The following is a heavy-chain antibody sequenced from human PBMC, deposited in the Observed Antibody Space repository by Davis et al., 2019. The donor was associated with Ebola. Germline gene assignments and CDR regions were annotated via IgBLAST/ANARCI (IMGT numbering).Heavy chain of an antibody. D-gene: IGHD3-10*01. CDR2: ISAYNGNT. J-gene: IGHJ5*02. CDR3: ARGITMVRGRDWFDP. Sequence: AASVKVSCKASGYTFTSYGISWVRQAPGQGLEWMGWISAYNGNTNYAQKLQGRVTITTDTSTSTAYMELRSLRSDDTAVYYCARGITMVRGRDWFDPWGQGTLVTVSS. CDR1: GYTFTSYG. V-gene: IGHV1-18*01.